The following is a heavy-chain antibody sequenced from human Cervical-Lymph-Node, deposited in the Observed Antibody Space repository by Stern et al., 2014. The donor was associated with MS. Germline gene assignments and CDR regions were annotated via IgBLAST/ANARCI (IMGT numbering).Heavy chain of an antibody. J-gene: IGHJ3*01. Sequence: QVQLVESGAELKRPGSSVTVSCRASRGNFDSFVIIWVRQAPGQGLEWMGGIIPIFGTKHYEQKFQGRVTFALDESTTTAFMELSSLGSEDTALYYCARRLGYSSGWYAFESWGQGTRVTVSS. CDR3: ARRLGYSSGWYAFES. D-gene: IGHD6-19*01. CDR1: RGNFDSFV. V-gene: IGHV1-69*01. CDR2: IIPIFGTK.